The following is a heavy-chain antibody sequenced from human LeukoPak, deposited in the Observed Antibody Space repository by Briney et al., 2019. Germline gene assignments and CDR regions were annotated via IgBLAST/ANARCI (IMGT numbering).Heavy chain of an antibody. CDR2: ISGSGGST. V-gene: IGHV3-23*01. CDR1: GFTFSSYA. Sequence: GGFLRISCAASGFTFSSYAMSWVRPAPGKGLDWVSAISGSGGSTYYADSVKGRFTISRDNSKNTLYLQMNSLRAEDTAVYYCAKVRRIPNGGYFDYWGQGTLVIVSS. CDR3: AKVRRIPNGGYFDY. J-gene: IGHJ4*02. D-gene: IGHD2-8*01.